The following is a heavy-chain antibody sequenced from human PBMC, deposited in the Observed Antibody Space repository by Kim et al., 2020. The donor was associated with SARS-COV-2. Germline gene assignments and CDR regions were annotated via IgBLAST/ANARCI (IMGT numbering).Heavy chain of an antibody. J-gene: IGHJ6*02. CDR3: ARDEVVLPDGYYYYGMDV. CDR1: GFTFSSYG. CDR2: IWYDGSNK. V-gene: IGHV3-33*08. D-gene: IGHD2-21*01. Sequence: GGSLRLSCAASGFTFSSYGMHWVRQAPGKGLEWVAVIWYDGSNKYYADSVKGRFTISRDNSKNTLYLQMNSLRAEDTAVYYCARDEVVLPDGYYYYGMDVWGQGTTVTVSS.